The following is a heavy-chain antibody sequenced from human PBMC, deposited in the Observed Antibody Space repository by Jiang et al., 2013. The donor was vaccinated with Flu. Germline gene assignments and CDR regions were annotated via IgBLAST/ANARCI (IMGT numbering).Heavy chain of an antibody. CDR2: INPNSGGT. D-gene: IGHD4-17*01. V-gene: IGHV1-2*02. J-gene: IGHJ4*02. Sequence: SGAEVKKPGASVKVSCKASGYTFTDYYMHWVRQAPGQGLEWMGWINPNSGGTKYAQKFQGGVTMTRDTSINTVYMEVTTMKSDDTAVYYCARGSPVNGDSTGYFDYWSQGTLVTVSS. CDR1: GYTFTDYY. CDR3: ARGSPVNGDSTGYFDY.